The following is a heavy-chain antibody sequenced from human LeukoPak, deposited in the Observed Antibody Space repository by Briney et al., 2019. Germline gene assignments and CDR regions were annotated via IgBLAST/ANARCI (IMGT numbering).Heavy chain of an antibody. J-gene: IGHJ4*02. CDR2: ISGGGGST. D-gene: IGHD1-26*01. CDR1: GFTFTSYS. V-gene: IGHV3-23*01. CDR3: AKGGKWDVTPFDY. Sequence: GGSLRLSCAASGFTFTSYSMNWVRQAPGKGLEWVPTISGGGGSTYYADSVKGRFTISRDNSKNTLYLQVNSLRAEDTAVYYCAKGGKWDVTPFDYWGQGTLVTVSS.